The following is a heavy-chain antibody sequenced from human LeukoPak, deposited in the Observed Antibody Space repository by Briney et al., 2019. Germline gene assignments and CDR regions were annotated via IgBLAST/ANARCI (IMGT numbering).Heavy chain of an antibody. Sequence: GGSLRLSCAASGFTFSSYWMSWVRQAPGKGLEWVANIKQDGSEKYYVDSVKGRFTISRDNAKNSLYLQMNSLRAEDTAVYYCAREGDYYGSGSYPPYFDYRGQGTLVTVSS. CDR3: AREGDYYGSGSYPPYFDY. CDR1: GFTFSSYW. V-gene: IGHV3-7*01. D-gene: IGHD3-10*01. J-gene: IGHJ4*02. CDR2: IKQDGSEK.